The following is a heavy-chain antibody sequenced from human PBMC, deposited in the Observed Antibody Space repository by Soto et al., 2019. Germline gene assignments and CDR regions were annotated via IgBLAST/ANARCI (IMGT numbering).Heavy chain of an antibody. CDR2: ISAYNGNT. V-gene: IGHV1-18*01. J-gene: IGHJ6*02. CDR1: GYTFTRNG. Sequence: ASVKVSCKASGYTFTRNGISWVRQAPGQGLEWMGWISAYNGNTNYAQKLQGRVTMTTDTSTSTAYMELRSLRSDDTAVYYCATVTPSYYYYGMDVWGQGTTVTVSS. CDR3: ATVTPSYYYYGMDV. D-gene: IGHD2-15*01.